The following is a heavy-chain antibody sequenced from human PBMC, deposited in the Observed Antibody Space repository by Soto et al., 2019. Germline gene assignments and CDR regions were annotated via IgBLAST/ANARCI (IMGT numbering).Heavy chain of an antibody. V-gene: IGHV3-48*01. D-gene: IGHD3-22*01. CDR1: GLTLSTSS. CDR2: IRRHTSVT. Sequence: GGSLRLSCAAFGLTLSTSSMNWVRQAPGRGLEWISYIRRHTSVTAYADSVKGRFTISRDSAKNSLYLQMDSLRVEDTAVYYFGKFADGGYYTVERWGRGTLVPVSS. CDR3: GKFADGGYYTVER. J-gene: IGHJ4*02.